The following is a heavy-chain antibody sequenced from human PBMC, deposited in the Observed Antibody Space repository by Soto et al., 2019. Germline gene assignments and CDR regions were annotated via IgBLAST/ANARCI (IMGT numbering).Heavy chain of an antibody. V-gene: IGHV1-8*01. CDR3: ASPPPYCSSTSCYGDAFDI. J-gene: IGHJ3*02. D-gene: IGHD2-2*01. CDR2: MNPNSGNT. Sequence: ASVKVSCKASGYPFTSYDINWVRQATGQGLEWMGWMNPNSGNTGYAQKFQGRVTMTRNTSISTAYMELSSLRSEDTAVYYCASPPPYCSSTSCYGDAFDIWGQGTMVTVSS. CDR1: GYPFTSYD.